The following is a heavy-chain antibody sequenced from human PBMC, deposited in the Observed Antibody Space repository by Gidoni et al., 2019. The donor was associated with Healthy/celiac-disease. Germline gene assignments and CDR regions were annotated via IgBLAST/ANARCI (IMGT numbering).Heavy chain of an antibody. Sequence: QVQLQQWGAGLLKPSETLSLTCAVYGGSFSGYYWSWIRQPPGKGLDWIGEINHSGSTNYNPSLKSRVTISVDTSKNQFSLKLSSVTAADTAVYYCARDRRAYYCSSTSCYNYYYGMDVWGQGTTVTVSS. D-gene: IGHD2-2*02. CDR1: GGSFSGYY. CDR2: INHSGST. J-gene: IGHJ6*02. V-gene: IGHV4-34*01. CDR3: ARDRRAYYCSSTSCYNYYYGMDV.